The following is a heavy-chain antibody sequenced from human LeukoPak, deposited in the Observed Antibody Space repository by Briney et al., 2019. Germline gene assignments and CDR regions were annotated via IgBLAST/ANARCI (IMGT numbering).Heavy chain of an antibody. D-gene: IGHD5-24*01. CDR2: IIPIFGTA. V-gene: IGHV1-69*13. CDR3: ARGEDGYSTLFDY. CDR1: GGTFSSYA. Sequence: GASVKVSCKASGGTFSSYAISWVRQAPGQGLEWMGGIIPIFGTANYAQKFQGRVTITADESTSAAYMELSSLRSEDTAVYYCARGEDGYSTLFDYWGQGTLVTVSS. J-gene: IGHJ4*02.